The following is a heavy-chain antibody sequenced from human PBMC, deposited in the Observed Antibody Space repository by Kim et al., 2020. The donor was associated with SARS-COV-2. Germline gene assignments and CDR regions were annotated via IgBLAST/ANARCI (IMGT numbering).Heavy chain of an antibody. J-gene: IGHJ5*02. CDR2: INHSGST. V-gene: IGHV4-34*01. CDR3: ARVVYRSLWFGELLTWFDP. D-gene: IGHD3-10*01. CDR1: GGSFSGYY. Sequence: SETLSLTCAVYGGSFSGYYWSWIRQPPGKGLEWIGEINHSGSTNYNPSLKSRVTISVDTSKNQFSLKLSSVTAADTAVYYCARVVYRSLWFGELLTWFDPWGQGTLVTVSS.